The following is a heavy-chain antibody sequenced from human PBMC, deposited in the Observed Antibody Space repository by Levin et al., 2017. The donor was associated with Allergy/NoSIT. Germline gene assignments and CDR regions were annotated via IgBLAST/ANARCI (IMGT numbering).Heavy chain of an antibody. CDR3: VREGAAKFDT. V-gene: IGHV4-61*01. D-gene: IGHD6-25*01. CDR2: IFVSGTT. CDR1: GGSVNSASYY. Sequence: PSETLSLTCTVSGGSVNSASYYWSCIRQPPGKGLEWIGYIFVSGTTKYNPSLKSRLTVSLDTSKNQFSLKLTSVTAADTAVYFCVREGAAKFDTWGQGRLVTVSS. J-gene: IGHJ4*02.